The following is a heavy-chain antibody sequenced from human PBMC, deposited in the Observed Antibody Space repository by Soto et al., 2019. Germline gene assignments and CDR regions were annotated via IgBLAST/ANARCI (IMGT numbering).Heavy chain of an antibody. CDR1: GGSISSYY. Sequence: PSETLSLTCTVSGGSISSYYWSWIRQPPGKGLEWIGYIYYSGSTNYNPSLKSRVTISVDTSKNQFSLKLSSVTAADTAVYYCARQGVIVVVVAAGPQWAFDIWGQGTMVTVSS. J-gene: IGHJ3*02. V-gene: IGHV4-59*08. CDR3: ARQGVIVVVVAAGPQWAFDI. D-gene: IGHD2-15*01. CDR2: IYYSGST.